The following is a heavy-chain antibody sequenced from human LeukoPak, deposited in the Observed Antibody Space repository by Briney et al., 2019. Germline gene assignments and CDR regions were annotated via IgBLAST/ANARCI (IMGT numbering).Heavy chain of an antibody. V-gene: IGHV4-59*12. CDR1: GSSISSYY. CDR2: IYYSGST. CDR3: ARAPTFGYWFDP. Sequence: SETLSLTCTVSGSSISSYYWSWIRQPPGKGLEWIGYIYYSGSTNYNPSLKSRVTMSVDTSKNLFSLKLNSVTAADTAVYYCARAPTFGYWFDPWGQGTLVTVSS. J-gene: IGHJ5*02. D-gene: IGHD3-10*02.